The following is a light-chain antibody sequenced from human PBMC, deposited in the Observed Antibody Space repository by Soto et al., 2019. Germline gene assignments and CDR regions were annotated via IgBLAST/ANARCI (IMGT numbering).Light chain of an antibody. V-gene: IGLV2-14*01. J-gene: IGLJ1*01. CDR3: SSYKSSSPYV. CDR2: DVS. CDR1: SSDVGGYNY. Sequence: QSALTQPASVSGSPGQSITISCTGTSSDVGGYNYVSWYQQHPGKAPKLMIYDVSNRPSGFSNRFSGSKSGNTASLTISGPQAEDEPDYYCSSYKSSSPYVFGTGTKVTVL.